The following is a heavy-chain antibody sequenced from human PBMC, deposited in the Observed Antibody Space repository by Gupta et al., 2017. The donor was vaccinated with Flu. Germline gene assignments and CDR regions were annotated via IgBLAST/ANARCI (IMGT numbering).Heavy chain of an antibody. CDR3: VRLLDY. J-gene: IGHJ4*02. Sequence: TGLSLEWVASISSGSSYIYYADSLKGRFTISRDNAKNAVYLQMNSLRADDTAVYYCVRLLDYWGQGTLVAVSS. V-gene: IGHV3-21*01. CDR2: ISSGSSYI.